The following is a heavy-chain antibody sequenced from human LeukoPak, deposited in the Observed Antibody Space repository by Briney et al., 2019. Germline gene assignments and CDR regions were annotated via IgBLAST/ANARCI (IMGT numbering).Heavy chain of an antibody. Sequence: GGSLRLSCAASGFTLSSYSMNWVRQAPGKGLEWVSSISSSSSYTYYADSVKGRFTISRDNAKNSLYLQMNSLRAEDTAVYYCAGPKGYYYYMDVWGKGTTVTVSS. CDR1: GFTLSSYS. V-gene: IGHV3-21*01. CDR2: ISSSSSYT. CDR3: AGPKGYYYYMDV. J-gene: IGHJ6*03.